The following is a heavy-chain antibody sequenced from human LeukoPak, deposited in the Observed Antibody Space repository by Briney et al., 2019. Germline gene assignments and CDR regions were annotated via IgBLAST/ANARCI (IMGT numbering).Heavy chain of an antibody. D-gene: IGHD3-10*01. CDR1: GDSINGGGYY. CDR3: ARDNYYGPGSFVY. Sequence: SQTLSLTCTVSGDSINGGGYYWSWIRQHPGKGLEWIGYLYYSGSTYYNPSLKSRVTISVDTSKNQFSLKVNSVTVADTAVYYCARDNYYGPGSFVYWGQGTLVTVSS. CDR2: LYYSGST. J-gene: IGHJ4*02. V-gene: IGHV4-31*03.